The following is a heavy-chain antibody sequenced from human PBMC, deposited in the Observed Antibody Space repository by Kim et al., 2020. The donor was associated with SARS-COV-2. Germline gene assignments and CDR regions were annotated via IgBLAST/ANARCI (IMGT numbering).Heavy chain of an antibody. D-gene: IGHD2-15*01. CDR1: GGSISSSSYY. Sequence: SETLSLTCTVSGGSISSSSYYWGWIRQPPGKGLEWIGSIYYSGSTYYNPSLKSRVTISVDTSKNQFSLKLSSVTAADTAVYYCAGSRCSGGSCYSGYYYYYGMDVWGQGTTVTVSS. V-gene: IGHV4-39*01. CDR3: AGSRCSGGSCYSGYYYYYGMDV. CDR2: IYYSGST. J-gene: IGHJ6*02.